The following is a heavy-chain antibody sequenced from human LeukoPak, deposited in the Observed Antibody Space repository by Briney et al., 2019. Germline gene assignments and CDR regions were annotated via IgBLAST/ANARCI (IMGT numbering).Heavy chain of an antibody. Sequence: SVKVSCKVSGGTFSSYAISWVRQAPGQGLEWMGRIIPILGIANYAQKFQGRVTITADKSTSTAYMELSSLRSEDTAVYYCARGDSVLLWFGELFNWGQGTPVTVSS. D-gene: IGHD3-10*01. CDR3: ARGDSVLLWFGELFN. CDR1: GGTFSSYA. CDR2: IIPILGIA. J-gene: IGHJ4*02. V-gene: IGHV1-69*04.